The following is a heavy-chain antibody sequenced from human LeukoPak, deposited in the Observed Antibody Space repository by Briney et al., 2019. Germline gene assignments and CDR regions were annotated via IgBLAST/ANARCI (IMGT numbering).Heavy chain of an antibody. J-gene: IGHJ3*02. Sequence: SETLSLTCTVSGGSISSSSYYWGWIRQPPGKGLEWIGSIYYSGSTYYNPSLKSRVTISVDTSKNQFSLKLSSVTAADTAVYYCARNRNYYYDSSGYVDAFDIWGQGTMVTVSS. CDR2: IYYSGST. D-gene: IGHD3-22*01. CDR1: GGSISSSSYY. V-gene: IGHV4-39*07. CDR3: ARNRNYYYDSSGYVDAFDI.